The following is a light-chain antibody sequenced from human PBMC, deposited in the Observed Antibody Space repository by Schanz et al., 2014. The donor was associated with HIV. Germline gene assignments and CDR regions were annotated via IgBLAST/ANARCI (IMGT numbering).Light chain of an antibody. CDR1: QSVSSSY. J-gene: IGKJ4*01. CDR2: GTS. CDR3: QYFGNSGGT. Sequence: EIVLTQSPGTLSLSPGEGGTLSCRASQSVSSSYLAWFQQKPGQAPRLVIFGTSNRATGIPDRFSGSGSGTDFTLTISRLEPEDFAVYYCQYFGNSGGTFGGGTKVEIK. V-gene: IGKV3-20*01.